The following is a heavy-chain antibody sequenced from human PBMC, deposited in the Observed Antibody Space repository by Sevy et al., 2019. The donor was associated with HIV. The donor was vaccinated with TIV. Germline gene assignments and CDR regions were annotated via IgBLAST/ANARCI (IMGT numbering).Heavy chain of an antibody. D-gene: IGHD3-22*01. Sequence: GGSLRLSCAASGFTFSSYAMHWVRQAPGKGLEWVAVISYDGSNEYYADSVKGRFTISRDNSKNTLYLQMNSLRAEDTAVYYCARDFTYYYDSSGSQGVDWFDPWGQGTLVTVSS. CDR3: ARDFTYYYDSSGSQGVDWFDP. J-gene: IGHJ5*02. CDR2: ISYDGSNE. V-gene: IGHV3-30-3*01. CDR1: GFTFSSYA.